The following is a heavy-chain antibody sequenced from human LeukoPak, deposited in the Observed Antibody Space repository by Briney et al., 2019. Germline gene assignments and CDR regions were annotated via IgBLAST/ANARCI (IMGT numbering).Heavy chain of an antibody. CDR2: IDPSDSQT. CDR3: ASHLAGDYFDY. D-gene: IGHD3-10*01. J-gene: IGHJ4*02. Sequence: GESLRISCKGSGSSFTNYWISWVRQMPGKGLEWMGRIDPSDSQTKYSPSFQGHVIITADKSIRTAYLQWSSLKASDTAMYYCASHLAGDYFDYWGQGTLVTVSS. V-gene: IGHV5-10-1*01. CDR1: GSSFTNYW.